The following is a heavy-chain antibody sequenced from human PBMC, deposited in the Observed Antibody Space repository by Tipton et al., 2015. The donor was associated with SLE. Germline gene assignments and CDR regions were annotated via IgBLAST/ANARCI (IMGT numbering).Heavy chain of an antibody. J-gene: IGHJ3*02. CDR3: ATSTVAFDI. V-gene: IGHV4-39*07. Sequence: TLSLTCTVSGGSISSSSFYWGWIRQPPGKGLGWIGSIYYSGTTYSSPSLKIRVTISVDTSKNQFSRKLSSVTAADTAVYYCATSTVAFDIWGQGTLVTVSS. CDR1: GGSISSSSFY. CDR2: IYYSGTT. D-gene: IGHD4-11*01.